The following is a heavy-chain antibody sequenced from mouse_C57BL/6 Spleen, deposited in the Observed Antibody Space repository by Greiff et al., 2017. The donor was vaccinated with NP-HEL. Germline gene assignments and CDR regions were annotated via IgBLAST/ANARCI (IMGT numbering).Heavy chain of an antibody. V-gene: IGHV1-53*01. J-gene: IGHJ1*03. CDR1: GYTFTSYW. CDR3: ARGFYDYDVYWYFDV. Sequence: QVQLQQPGTELVKPGASVKLSCKASGYTFTSYWMHWVKQRPGQGLEWIGNINPSNGGTNYNEKFKSKATLTVDKSSSTAYMQLSSLTSEDSAVYYCARGFYDYDVYWYFDVWGTGTTVTVSS. CDR2: INPSNGGT. D-gene: IGHD2-4*01.